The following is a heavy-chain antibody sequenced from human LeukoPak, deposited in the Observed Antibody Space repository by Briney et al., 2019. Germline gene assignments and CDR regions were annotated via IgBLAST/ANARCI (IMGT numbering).Heavy chain of an antibody. J-gene: IGHJ6*02. CDR2: IWFDGSKK. V-gene: IGHV3-33*01. CDR3: ARDTRMDV. Sequence: GGSLRLSCAASGFIFSSYGMHWVRQAPGKGLEWVAVIWFDGSKKYYADSVKGRITISRDDSKNTLYLQMNSLRAEDTAVYYCARDTRMDVWGQGTTVTVSS. CDR1: GFIFSSYG.